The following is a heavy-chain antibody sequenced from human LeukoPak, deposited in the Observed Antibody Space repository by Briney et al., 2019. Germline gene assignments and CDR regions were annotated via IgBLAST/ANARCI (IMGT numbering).Heavy chain of an antibody. CDR1: GGTFSSYA. Sequence: SVKVSCKASGGTFSSYAISWVRQAPGQGLEWMGGIIPIFGTANYAQKFQGRVTITTDESTSTAYMELSSLRSEDTAVYYCARDLLYRGYNWFDPWGQGTLVTVSS. CDR3: ARDLLYRGYNWFDP. CDR2: IIPIFGTA. J-gene: IGHJ5*02. V-gene: IGHV1-69*05. D-gene: IGHD2-8*02.